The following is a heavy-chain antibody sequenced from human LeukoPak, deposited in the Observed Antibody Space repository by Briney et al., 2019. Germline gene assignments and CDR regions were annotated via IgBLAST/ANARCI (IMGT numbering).Heavy chain of an antibody. CDR3: AKDLSKQHLVGRGGGGNYYYMDV. D-gene: IGHD6-13*01. CDR1: EFSVGSNY. Sequence: GGSLRLSCAASEFSVGSNYMTWVRQAPGEGREWVSLIYSGGSTYYADSVKGRFTISRDNSKNTLYLQMSSLRAEDTAVYYCAKDLSKQHLVGRGGGGNYYYMDVWGKGTTVTISS. V-gene: IGHV3-66*01. CDR2: IYSGGST. J-gene: IGHJ6*03.